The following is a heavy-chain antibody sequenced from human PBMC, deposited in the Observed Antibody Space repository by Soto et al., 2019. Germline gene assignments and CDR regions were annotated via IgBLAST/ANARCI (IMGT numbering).Heavy chain of an antibody. V-gene: IGHV3-30-3*01. CDR1: GFTFSNYG. CDR2: ISYDGSNK. CDR3: ARGRDYLGGDFDY. J-gene: IGHJ4*01. Sequence: GGSLRLSCAASGFTFSNYGMHWVRQAPGKGLQWVAVISYDGSNKYYADSVKGRFTISRDNSKNTLYLQMNSLRAEDTAVYYCARGRDYLGGDFDYWGHGTLVTVS. D-gene: IGHD3-16*01.